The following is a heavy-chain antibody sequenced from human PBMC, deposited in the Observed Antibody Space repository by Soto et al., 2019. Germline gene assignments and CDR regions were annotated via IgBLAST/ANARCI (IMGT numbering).Heavy chain of an antibody. V-gene: IGHV3-30-3*01. J-gene: IGHJ4*02. Sequence: LRLSCAASGFTFSNYAMHWVRQAPGKGLEWVAIISYDGSIKYYADSVKGRFTISRDSSKNTLNLQMNSLRTEDTAVYYCAKWGGKILAAGQVYWGQGTLVTVSS. D-gene: IGHD6-13*01. CDR2: ISYDGSIK. CDR3: AKWGGKILAAGQVY. CDR1: GFTFSNYA.